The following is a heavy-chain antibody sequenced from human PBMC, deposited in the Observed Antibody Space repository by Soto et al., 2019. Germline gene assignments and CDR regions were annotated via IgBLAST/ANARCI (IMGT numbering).Heavy chain of an antibody. D-gene: IGHD2-2*01. J-gene: IGHJ5*02. Sequence: SETLSLTCVVYGGSFSDDYWSWIRQPPGKGLEWTGDINHSGITNYNPSLKSRVTISVDTSKKQFSLKLNSITAADTAVYYCARHFRRYCSSTSCYDWFDPWGQGTLVTVSS. CDR2: INHSGIT. CDR3: ARHFRRYCSSTSCYDWFDP. CDR1: GGSFSDDY. V-gene: IGHV4-34*01.